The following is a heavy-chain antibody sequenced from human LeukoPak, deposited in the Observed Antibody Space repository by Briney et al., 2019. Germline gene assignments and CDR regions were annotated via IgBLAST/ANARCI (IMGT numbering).Heavy chain of an antibody. J-gene: IGHJ2*01. CDR1: GFTFDDYA. D-gene: IGHD5-24*01. CDR2: ISWNSGGSI. V-gene: IGHV3-9*01. Sequence: PGGSLRLSCAASGFTFDDYAMHWVRQVPGKGLEWVSGISWNSGGSIGYADSVKGRFTISRDDAKKSLYLQMNSLRAEDTALYYCVKDNWAAFKMADWYFDLWGRGTLVTVSS. CDR3: VKDNWAAFKMADWYFDL.